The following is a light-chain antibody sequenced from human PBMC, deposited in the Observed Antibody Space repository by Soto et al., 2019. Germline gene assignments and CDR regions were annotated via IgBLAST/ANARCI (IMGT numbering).Light chain of an antibody. J-gene: IGKJ5*01. Sequence: DIQMTQSPSTLPASVGDRVTITCRASQSISNWLAWYQQKPGTAPKLLIYSASTLQTGVPSRFTGSGSGTDFTLSISSLQPEDTATYYCQQGYGTPFTFGQGTRLEIK. CDR2: SAS. V-gene: IGKV1-39*01. CDR3: QQGYGTPFT. CDR1: QSISNW.